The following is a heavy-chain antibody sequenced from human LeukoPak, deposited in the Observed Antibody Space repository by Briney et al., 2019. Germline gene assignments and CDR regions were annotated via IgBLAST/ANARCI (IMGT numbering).Heavy chain of an antibody. CDR1: GYTFTSYD. J-gene: IGHJ6*02. Sequence: ASVKVSCKASGYTFTSYDFNWLRQATGQGPEWMGWMNPNSGATGYAQKFQGRVTMTRSASINTAYMELTNLRSEDTAVYYCARSVAGAYYYYHGMDVWGQGTTVTVSS. D-gene: IGHD4-23*01. CDR2: MNPNSGAT. CDR3: ARSVAGAYYYYHGMDV. V-gene: IGHV1-8*01.